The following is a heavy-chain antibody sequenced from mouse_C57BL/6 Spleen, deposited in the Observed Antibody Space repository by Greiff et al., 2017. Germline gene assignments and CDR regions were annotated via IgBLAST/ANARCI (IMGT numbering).Heavy chain of an antibody. Sequence: QVQLQQSGAELVRPGASVTLSCKASGYTFTDYEMHWVKQTPVHGLEWIGAIDPETGGTAYNQKFKGKAILTAEKSSSTAYMELRSLTSEDSAVYYCTRAGYYGSSVAWFAYWGQGTLVTVSA. V-gene: IGHV1-15*01. CDR3: TRAGYYGSSVAWFAY. J-gene: IGHJ3*01. D-gene: IGHD1-1*01. CDR2: IDPETGGT. CDR1: GYTFTDYE.